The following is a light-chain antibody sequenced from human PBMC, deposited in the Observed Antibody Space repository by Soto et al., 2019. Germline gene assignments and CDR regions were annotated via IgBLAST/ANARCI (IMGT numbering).Light chain of an antibody. J-gene: IGKJ1*01. CDR1: QSVTSDC. CDR3: QQCGSSRRT. CDR2: GAS. Sequence: ENVLTQSPDTLSLSPGERATLSCRASQSVTSDCLAWYRQRPGQAPRLLIYGASTRATGTPDRISGSGSGTDFTLTIRRLEPEDFGVYDCQQCGSSRRTFGQGTRVEIK. V-gene: IGKV3-20*01.